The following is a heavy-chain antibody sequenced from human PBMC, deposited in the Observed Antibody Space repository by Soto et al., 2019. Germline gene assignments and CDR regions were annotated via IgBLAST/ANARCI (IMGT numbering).Heavy chain of an antibody. J-gene: IGHJ6*03. V-gene: IGHV4-59*08. D-gene: IGHD3-10*01. Sequence: PSETLSLTCTVSGGSISSYYWSWIRQPPGKGLEWIGYIYYSGSTNYNPSLKSRVTISVDTSKNQFSLKLSSVTAADTAVYYCARSRLDYYGSGSYYNAGYYYMDVWGKGTTVTVSS. CDR3: ARSRLDYYGSGSYYNAGYYYMDV. CDR1: GGSISSYY. CDR2: IYYSGST.